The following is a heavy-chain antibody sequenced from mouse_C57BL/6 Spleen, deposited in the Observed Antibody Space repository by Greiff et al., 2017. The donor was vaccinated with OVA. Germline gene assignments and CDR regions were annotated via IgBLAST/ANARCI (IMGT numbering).Heavy chain of an antibody. Sequence: VQLQQSGAELVRPGTSVKVSCKASGYAFTNYLIEWVKQRPGQGLEWIGVINPGSGGTNYNEKFKGKATLTADKSSSTAYMQLSSLTSEDSAVYFCARSRDGYYRFFDYWGQGTTLTVSS. CDR3: ARSRDGYYRFFDY. CDR1: GYAFTNYL. D-gene: IGHD2-3*01. J-gene: IGHJ2*01. CDR2: INPGSGGT. V-gene: IGHV1-54*01.